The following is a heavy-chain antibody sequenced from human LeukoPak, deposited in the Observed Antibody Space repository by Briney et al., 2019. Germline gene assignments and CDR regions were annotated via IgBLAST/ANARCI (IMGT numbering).Heavy chain of an antibody. Sequence: SETLSLTCTLSAGSISTYYWGWLRQPPGKGPEWIGYISYTRNTNYSPSLKTRVIISVDTSNDQFSLRLNSVTSADTAVYYCARVQKSTRSFWYFDLWGRGTLVAVSS. J-gene: IGHJ2*01. D-gene: IGHD5/OR15-5a*01. CDR2: ISYTRNT. CDR1: AGSISTYY. CDR3: ARVQKSTRSFWYFDL. V-gene: IGHV4-59*01.